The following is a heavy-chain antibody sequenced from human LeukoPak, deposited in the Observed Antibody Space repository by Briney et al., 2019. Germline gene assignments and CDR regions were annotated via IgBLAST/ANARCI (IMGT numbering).Heavy chain of an antibody. CDR1: GGSISSYY. CDR2: IYYSGST. V-gene: IGHV4-59*08. J-gene: IGHJ4*02. CDR3: ARVNGVRVGYSYGYTFDY. D-gene: IGHD5-18*01. Sequence: PSETLSLTCTVSGGSISSYYWSWIRQPPGKGLEWIGYIYYSGSTNYNPSLKSRVTISVDTSKNQFSLKLSSVTAADTAVYYCARVNGVRVGYSYGYTFDYWGQGTLVTVSS.